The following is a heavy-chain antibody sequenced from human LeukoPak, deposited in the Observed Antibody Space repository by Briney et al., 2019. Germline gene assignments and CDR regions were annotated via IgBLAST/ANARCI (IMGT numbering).Heavy chain of an antibody. Sequence: GGSLRLSCAASGFTFTNDFMTWVRQAPGKGLEWVANMKVDGTDIHYVDSVKGRFTISSDNAKNSLYLQMNSLRAEDTAVYYCARDPSYDFWSGPPWYYYYYMDVWGKGTTVTVSS. CDR2: MKVDGTDI. CDR3: ARDPSYDFWSGPPWYYYYYMDV. CDR1: GFTFTNDF. D-gene: IGHD3-3*01. J-gene: IGHJ6*03. V-gene: IGHV3-7*01.